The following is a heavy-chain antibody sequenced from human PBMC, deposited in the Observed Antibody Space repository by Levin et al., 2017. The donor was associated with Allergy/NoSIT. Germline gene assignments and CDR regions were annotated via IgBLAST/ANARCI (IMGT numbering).Heavy chain of an antibody. CDR1: GFSLSTRGMC. Sequence: QTLSLTCTFSGFSLSTRGMCVSWIRQPPGKALEWLALIDWDGDYYYRTSLRTRLTISKDTSKNHVVLTMTNMDPVDTATYYCARSYYHYYFDSWGQGTLVTVSS. V-gene: IGHV2-70*01. J-gene: IGHJ4*02. CDR3: ARSYYHYYFDS. D-gene: IGHD1-26*01. CDR2: IDWDGDY.